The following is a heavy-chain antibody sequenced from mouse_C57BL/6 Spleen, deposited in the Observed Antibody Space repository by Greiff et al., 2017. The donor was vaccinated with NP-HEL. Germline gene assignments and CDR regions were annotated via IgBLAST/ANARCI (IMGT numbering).Heavy chain of an antibody. Sequence: QVQLQQPGAELVKPGASVKLSCKASGYTFTSYWMQWVKQRPGQGLEWIGEIDPSDSYTNYNQKFKGKATLTVDTSSSTAYMQLSSLTSEDSAVYYCARRDSNSYAMDYWGQGTSVTVSS. D-gene: IGHD2-5*01. CDR3: ARRDSNSYAMDY. V-gene: IGHV1-50*01. J-gene: IGHJ4*01. CDR2: IDPSDSYT. CDR1: GYTFTSYW.